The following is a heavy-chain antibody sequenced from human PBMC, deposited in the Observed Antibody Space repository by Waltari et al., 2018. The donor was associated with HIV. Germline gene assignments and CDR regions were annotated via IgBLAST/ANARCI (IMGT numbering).Heavy chain of an antibody. CDR3: VTDAVAVPLDTAY. J-gene: IGHJ4*02. D-gene: IGHD2-21*01. CDR2: NKSKNDGGTI. Sequence: EVHLVESGGGLVKPGGSLRVSCTVSGFTFINAWMSWVRQAPGKGVELLGRNKSKNDGGTIDYAAPVKDRFTILRDDSKHTLYLEMSSLKIEDTGIYYCVTDAVAVPLDTAYWGQGTLVTVSS. V-gene: IGHV3-15*01. CDR1: GFTFINAW.